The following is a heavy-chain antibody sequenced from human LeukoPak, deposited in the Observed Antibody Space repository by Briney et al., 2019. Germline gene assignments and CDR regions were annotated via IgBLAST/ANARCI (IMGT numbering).Heavy chain of an antibody. CDR1: GXTFSSYA. Sequence: GGSPRLSCAASGXTFSSYAMSWVRQAPGKGLEWVSAISGSGGSTYYADSVKGRFTISRDNSKNTLYLQMNSLRAEDTAVYYCASGGYHATYFDYWGQGTLVTVSS. D-gene: IGHD3-10*01. CDR3: ASGGYHATYFDY. CDR2: ISGSGGST. J-gene: IGHJ4*02. V-gene: IGHV3-23*01.